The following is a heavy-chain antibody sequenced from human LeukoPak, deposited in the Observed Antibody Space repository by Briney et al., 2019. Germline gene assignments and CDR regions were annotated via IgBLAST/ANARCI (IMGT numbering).Heavy chain of an antibody. CDR1: GLTFSSYG. CDR3: AKVGANYYYYYGMDV. CDR2: ISYDGSNK. D-gene: IGHD1-26*01. Sequence: GGSLRLSCAAPGLTFSSYGMHWVRQAPGKGLEWVAVISYDGSNKYYADSVKGRFTISRDNSKNTLYLQMNSLRAEDTAVYYCAKVGANYYYYYGMDVWGKGTTVTVSS. J-gene: IGHJ6*04. V-gene: IGHV3-30*18.